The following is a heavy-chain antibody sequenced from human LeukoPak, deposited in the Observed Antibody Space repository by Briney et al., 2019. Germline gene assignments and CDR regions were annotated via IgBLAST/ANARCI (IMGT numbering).Heavy chain of an antibody. Sequence: SETLSLTCTVSGGSISSSSYYWGWLRQPPGKGLEWIGSIYYSGSTYYNPSLKSRVTISVDTSKNQFSLKLSFVTAADTAVYYCAREYFQTYYYDSSGPHWYFDLWGRGTLVTVSS. CDR3: AREYFQTYYYDSSGPHWYFDL. V-gene: IGHV4-39*07. CDR2: IYYSGST. J-gene: IGHJ2*01. D-gene: IGHD3-22*01. CDR1: GGSISSSSYY.